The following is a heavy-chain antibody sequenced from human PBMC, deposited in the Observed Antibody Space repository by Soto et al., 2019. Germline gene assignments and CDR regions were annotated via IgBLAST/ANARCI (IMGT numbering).Heavy chain of an antibody. CDR1: GFTFSSFA. J-gene: IGHJ4*02. CDR3: ARGFSAGKDSPPDF. Sequence: GGSLRLSCSASGFTFSSFAMSCVRQAPGKGLDWVSAISGSGGSTYSADSVKGRFTISRDNSKNTLYLQMSSLRSEDPAVDYCARGFSAGKDSPPDFWGQGSLVTVSS. V-gene: IGHV3-23*01. CDR2: ISGSGGST. D-gene: IGHD6-13*01.